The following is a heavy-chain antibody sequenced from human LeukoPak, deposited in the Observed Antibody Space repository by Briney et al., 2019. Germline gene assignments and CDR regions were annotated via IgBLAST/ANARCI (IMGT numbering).Heavy chain of an antibody. CDR3: ARTEYAYDSSGYFGVDWFDP. Sequence: SETLSLTCTVSGGSISSYYWSWIRQPPGKGLEWIGYIYYSGSTNCNPSLKSRVTISVDTSKNQFSLKLSSVTAADTAVYYCARTEYAYDSSGYFGVDWFDPWGQGTLVTVSS. V-gene: IGHV4-59*01. CDR2: IYYSGST. J-gene: IGHJ5*02. CDR1: GGSISSYY. D-gene: IGHD3-22*01.